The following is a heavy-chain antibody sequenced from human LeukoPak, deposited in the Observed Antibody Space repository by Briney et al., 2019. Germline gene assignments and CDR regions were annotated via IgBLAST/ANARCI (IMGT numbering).Heavy chain of an antibody. D-gene: IGHD3-9*01. CDR2: ISWNSGSI. Sequence: GGSLRLSCAASGFTFDDYAMHWVRQAPGKGLEWVSGISWNSGSIGYADSVKGRFTISRDNAKNSLYLQMNSLRAEDTALYYCAKDKVLRYFDWSTPFDYWGQGTLVTVSS. J-gene: IGHJ4*02. V-gene: IGHV3-9*01. CDR1: GFTFDDYA. CDR3: AKDKVLRYFDWSTPFDY.